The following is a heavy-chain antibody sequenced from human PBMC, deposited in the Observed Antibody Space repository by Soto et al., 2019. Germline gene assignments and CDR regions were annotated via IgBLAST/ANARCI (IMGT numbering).Heavy chain of an antibody. CDR2: ISAYNGNT. Sequence: RASVKVSCKASGYTFTSYGISWVRQAPGQGLEWMGWISAYNGNTNYAQKLQGRVTMTTDTSTSTAYMELRSLRSDDTAVYYCARDYGIVVVPAADQWGQGTLVTVSS. D-gene: IGHD2-2*01. V-gene: IGHV1-18*01. CDR1: GYTFTSYG. CDR3: ARDYGIVVVPAADQ. J-gene: IGHJ4*02.